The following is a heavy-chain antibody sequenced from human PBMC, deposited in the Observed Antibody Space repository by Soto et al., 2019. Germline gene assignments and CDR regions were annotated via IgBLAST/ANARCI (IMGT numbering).Heavy chain of an antibody. Sequence: QVQLQESGPGLVKPSQTLSLTCTVSGGSISSGDYYWSWIRQPPGKGLEWIGYIYYSGSTYYNPSLKGRATISVDTSKNQFSLKLSSVTAADTAVYYCAREGAAGGDYYYYGMDVWGQGTTVTVSS. CDR3: AREGAAGGDYYYYGMDV. J-gene: IGHJ6*02. V-gene: IGHV4-30-4*01. D-gene: IGHD6-13*01. CDR1: GGSISSGDYY. CDR2: IYYSGST.